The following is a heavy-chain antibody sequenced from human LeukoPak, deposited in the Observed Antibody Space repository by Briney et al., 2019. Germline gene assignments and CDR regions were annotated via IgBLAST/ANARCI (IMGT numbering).Heavy chain of an antibody. CDR2: IFHSGST. J-gene: IGHJ5*02. CDR3: ARGWSSGWYYSVRVWFDP. V-gene: IGHV4-4*02. D-gene: IGHD6-19*01. CDR1: GGSINRDHW. Sequence: PSETLSLTCAVSGGSINRDHWWGWVRQPPGKGLEWIGEIFHSGSTNYNPSLKSRVTISVDTSKNQFSLKLSSVTAADTAAYYCARGWSSGWYYSVRVWFDPWGQGTLVTVSS.